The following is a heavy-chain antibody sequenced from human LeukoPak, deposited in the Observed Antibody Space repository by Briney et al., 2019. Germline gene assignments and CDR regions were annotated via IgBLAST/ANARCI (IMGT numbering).Heavy chain of an antibody. Sequence: ASVKVSCKASGYTFTSYGISWVRQAPGQGLEWMGWISAYNGNTNYAQKLQGRVTMATDTSTSTAYMELRSLRSDDTAVYYCARTGILRYFDWLGSNYFDYWGQGTLVTVSS. J-gene: IGHJ4*02. CDR3: ARTGILRYFDWLGSNYFDY. CDR2: ISAYNGNT. D-gene: IGHD3-9*01. V-gene: IGHV1-18*01. CDR1: GYTFTSYG.